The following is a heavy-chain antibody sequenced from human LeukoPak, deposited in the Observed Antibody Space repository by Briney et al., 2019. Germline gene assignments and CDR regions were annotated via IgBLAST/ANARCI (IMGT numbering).Heavy chain of an antibody. CDR1: GFTFSSYW. V-gene: IGHV3-74*01. D-gene: IGHD3-22*01. CDR2: INSDGSST. CDR3: ARAVEGCYDSSGYNLVHY. Sequence: PGGSLRLSCAASGFTFSSYWMHWVRQAPGKGLVWVSRINSDGSSTSYADSVKGRFTISRDNAKNTLYLQMNSLRAEDTAVYYCARAVEGCYDSSGYNLVHYWGQGTLVTVSS. J-gene: IGHJ4*02.